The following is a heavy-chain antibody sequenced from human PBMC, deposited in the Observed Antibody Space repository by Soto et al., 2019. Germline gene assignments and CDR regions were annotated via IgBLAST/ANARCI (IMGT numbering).Heavy chain of an antibody. CDR2: IFYSGAA. CDR1: GGSISSGNHF. V-gene: IGHV4-30-4*01. J-gene: IGHJ3*02. CDR3: AREVITPVHQGADDAFDI. D-gene: IGHD2-21*01. Sequence: QVQLQEAGPGLVKPSQTLSLTCIVSGGSISSGNHFWSWIRQPPGKGLEWIGYIFYSGAAYYNSSLTSRVTISVDTSKNQFSLNLSSVTAADTAVYYCAREVITPVHQGADDAFDIWGQGTMVTVSS.